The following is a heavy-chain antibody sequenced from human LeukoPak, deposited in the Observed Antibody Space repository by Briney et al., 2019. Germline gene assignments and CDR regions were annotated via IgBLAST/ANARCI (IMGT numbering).Heavy chain of an antibody. D-gene: IGHD3-10*01. Sequence: GGSLRLSCAASGVXLSPYGMXWXRXAPGXGLXXVXVISYEGGTQHYAXSVKGRFIISRDNPRNTLYLQMHILRTEATAVYYCAKEGTPQVSTWYDLWGQGTQVIVSS. CDR2: ISYEGGTQ. J-gene: IGHJ5*02. V-gene: IGHV3-30*18. CDR3: AKEGTPQVSTWYDL. CDR1: GVXLSPYG.